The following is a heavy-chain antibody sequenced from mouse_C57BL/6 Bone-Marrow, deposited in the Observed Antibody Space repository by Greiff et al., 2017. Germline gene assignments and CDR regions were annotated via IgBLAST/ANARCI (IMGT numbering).Heavy chain of an antibody. D-gene: IGHD2-10*01. Sequence: QVQLQQPGAELVKPGASVKMSCKASGYTFTSYWITWVKQRPGQGLEWIGDIYPGSGSTNYIEKFKSKATLTVDTSSSTAYLQRSSLTSEDSAVYYCARPYYCNYWYFDVWGTGTTVTVSS. CDR3: ARPYYCNYWYFDV. CDR2: IYPGSGST. J-gene: IGHJ1*03. CDR1: GYTFTSYW. V-gene: IGHV1-55*01.